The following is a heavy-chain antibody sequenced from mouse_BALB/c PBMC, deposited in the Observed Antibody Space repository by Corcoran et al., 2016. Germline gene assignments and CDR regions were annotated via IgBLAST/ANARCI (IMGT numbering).Heavy chain of an antibody. J-gene: IGHJ1*01. Sequence: EVQLQHSGAELVKPGASVKLSCTASGFNLKDTYMHWVKQRPEQGLVWIGRIDPANGNTKYDPKFQGKATITADTSSNTIYLHLSSLTADDTAVYYSANWDWYLDVWGAGTTVTVSS. V-gene: IGHV14-3*02. CDR2: IDPANGNT. CDR1: GFNLKDTY. CDR3: ANWDWYLDV. D-gene: IGHD4-1*01.